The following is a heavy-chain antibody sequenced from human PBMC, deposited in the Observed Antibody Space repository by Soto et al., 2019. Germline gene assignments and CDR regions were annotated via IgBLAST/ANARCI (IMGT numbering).Heavy chain of an antibody. CDR2: ISSNGGST. CDR3: VKDPYSYGPAQKTRNFDY. Sequence: GGSLRLSCSASGFTFSSYAMHWVRQAPGKGLEYVSAISSNGGSTYYADSVKGRFTISRDNSKNTLYLQMSSLRAEDTAVYYCVKDPYSYGPAQKTRNFDYWGQGTLVTVSS. D-gene: IGHD5-18*01. V-gene: IGHV3-64D*08. J-gene: IGHJ4*02. CDR1: GFTFSSYA.